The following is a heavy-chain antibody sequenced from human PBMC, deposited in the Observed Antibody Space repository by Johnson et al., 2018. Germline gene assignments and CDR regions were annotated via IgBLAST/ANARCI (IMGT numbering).Heavy chain of an antibody. CDR1: GFTFSTYG. Sequence: QVQLVQSGGGVVQPGRSLRLSCAAPGFTFSTYGMHWVRQAPGKGLQWVAIVSYDLPLKYSADSVKGRFSVSRDNSKKTVYLQMNSLRAEDTAVYYCAKDDGGSRGGGYDIWGQGTMVTVSS. CDR3: AKDDGGSRGGGYDI. CDR2: VSYDLPLK. J-gene: IGHJ3*02. D-gene: IGHD2-15*01. V-gene: IGHV3-30*18.